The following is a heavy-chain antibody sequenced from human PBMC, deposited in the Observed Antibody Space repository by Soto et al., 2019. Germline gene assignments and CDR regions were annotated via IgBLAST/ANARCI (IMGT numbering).Heavy chain of an antibody. CDR1: GATFTNSV. CDR3: ARSVLRRPHNPYRFFGLDV. D-gene: IGHD3-16*01. CDR2: IIPILGTV. V-gene: IGHV1-69*06. J-gene: IGHJ6*02. Sequence: QGQLVQSGAEVKKPGSSVKVSCRASGATFTNSVITWVRQGPGQGLEFMGGIIPILGTVDYAENFQGRVKLTADNVTNTVYLEMRSLRYDDRAVYHCARSVLRRPHNPYRFFGLDVSGPGTTVSV.